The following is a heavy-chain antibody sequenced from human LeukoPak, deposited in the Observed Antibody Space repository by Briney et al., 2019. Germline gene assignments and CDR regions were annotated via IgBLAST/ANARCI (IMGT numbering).Heavy chain of an antibody. CDR1: GFTFSSYG. CDR3: AKDRSSWFDP. J-gene: IGHJ5*02. CDR2: ISYDGSNK. V-gene: IGHV3-30*18. Sequence: GGSLRLSCAASGFTFSSYGMHWVRQAPGKGLEWVAVISYDGSNKYYADSVKGRFTISRDNSKNTLYLQMNSLRAEDTAVYYCAKDRSSWFDPWGQGTLVTVSS.